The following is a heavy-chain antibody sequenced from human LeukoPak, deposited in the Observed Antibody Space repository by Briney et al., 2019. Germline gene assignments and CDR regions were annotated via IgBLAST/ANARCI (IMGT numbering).Heavy chain of an antibody. CDR1: GFTFSSYA. D-gene: IGHD2-2*02. CDR3: ARGPAKYCSSTSCYTGDY. J-gene: IGHJ4*02. CDR2: ISGSGGST. Sequence: GGSLRLSCAASGFTFSSYAMSWVRQAPGKGLEWVSAISGSGGSTYYADSVKGRFTISRDDSKNTLYLQMNSLRAEDTAVYYCARGPAKYCSSTSCYTGDYWGQGTPVFVSS. V-gene: IGHV3-23*01.